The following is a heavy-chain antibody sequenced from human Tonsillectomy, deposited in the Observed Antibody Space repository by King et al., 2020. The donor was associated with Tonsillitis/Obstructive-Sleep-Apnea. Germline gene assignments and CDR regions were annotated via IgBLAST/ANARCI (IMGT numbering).Heavy chain of an antibody. CDR3: ARDHSAMSEYYPIWFDP. CDR1: GFTFSSYG. CDR2: IWYDGSNK. V-gene: IGHV3-33*01. D-gene: IGHD5-18*01. Sequence: VQLVESGGGVVQPGRSLRLSCAASGFTFSSYGMHWVRQAPGKGLEGVAVIWYDGSNKYYADFVMGRFTISRDNSKNTVYLQMNSLRAEDTAVYYCARDHSAMSEYYPIWFDPWGQGTLVTVSS. J-gene: IGHJ5*02.